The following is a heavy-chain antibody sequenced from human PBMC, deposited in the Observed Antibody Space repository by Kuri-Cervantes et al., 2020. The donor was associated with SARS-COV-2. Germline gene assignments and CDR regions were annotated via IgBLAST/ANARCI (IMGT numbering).Heavy chain of an antibody. Sequence: ASVKVSCKASGYTFTSYYMHWVRQAPGQGLEWMGIINPSCGSTSYAQKFQGRVTMTRDTSTSTVYMELCSLRSGETAVDYCARGSIAAGWGGAFDIWGQGTMVTVSS. V-gene: IGHV1-46*01. CDR2: INPSCGST. D-gene: IGHD6-13*01. J-gene: IGHJ3*02. CDR3: ARGSIAAGWGGAFDI. CDR1: GYTFTSYY.